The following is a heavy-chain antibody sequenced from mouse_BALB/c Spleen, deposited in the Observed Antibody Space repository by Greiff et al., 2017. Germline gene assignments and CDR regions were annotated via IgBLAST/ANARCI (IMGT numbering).Heavy chain of an antibody. CDR3: ARERDEDYYGYFDY. CDR2: INPYNDGT. V-gene: IGHV1-14*01. CDR1: GYTFTSYV. Sequence: SGPELVKPGASVKMSCKASGYTFTSYVMHWVKQKPGQGLEWIGYINPYNDGTKYNEKFKGKATLTSDKSSSTAYMELSSLTSEDSAVYYCARERDEDYYGYFDYWGQGTTLTVSS. D-gene: IGHD1-1*01. J-gene: IGHJ2*01.